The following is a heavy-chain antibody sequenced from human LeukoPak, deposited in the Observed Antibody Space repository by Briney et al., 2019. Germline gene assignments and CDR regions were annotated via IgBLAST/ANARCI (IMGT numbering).Heavy chain of an antibody. CDR2: ISGSGGST. CDR1: GFTFSSYA. D-gene: IGHD1-1*01. Sequence: QSGGSLRLSCAASGFTFSSYAMSWVRQAPGKGLEWVSAISGSGGSTYYADSVKGRFTISRDNSKNTLYLQMNSLRAEDTAVYYCAKVTSLTNWNYSAYWGQGTLVTVSS. V-gene: IGHV3-23*01. J-gene: IGHJ4*02. CDR3: AKVTSLTNWNYSAY.